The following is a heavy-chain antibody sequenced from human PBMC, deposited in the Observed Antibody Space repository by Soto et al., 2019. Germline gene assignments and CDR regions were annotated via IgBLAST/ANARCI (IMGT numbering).Heavy chain of an antibody. D-gene: IGHD1-26*01. CDR2: IYFSGST. CDR3: AHDSHGGNTYFDL. J-gene: IGHJ4*02. CDR1: GGSISSGNFY. Sequence: VQLQESGPGLVRPSATLSLTCTVSGGSISSGNFYWSWIRQPPGKGLEWIGYIYFSGSTSYSPALKSRLTISLNTSNNQLSLKLTSVTAADTAVYYCAHDSHGGNTYFDLWGQGALVTVSS. V-gene: IGHV4-30-4*01.